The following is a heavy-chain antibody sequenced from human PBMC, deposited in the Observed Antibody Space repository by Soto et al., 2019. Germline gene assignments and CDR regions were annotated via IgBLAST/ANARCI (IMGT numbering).Heavy chain of an antibody. CDR3: AKDIHYGPYPYFDY. CDR2: ISWNSGSI. CDR1: GFTFDDYA. V-gene: IGHV3-9*01. Sequence: GGSLRLSCAASGFTFDDYAMYWARQAPGKGLEWVSGISWNSGSIGYADSVKGRFTISRDNAKNSLYLQMNSLRAEDTALYYCAKDIHYGPYPYFDYWGQGTLVTVSS. D-gene: IGHD4-17*01. J-gene: IGHJ4*02.